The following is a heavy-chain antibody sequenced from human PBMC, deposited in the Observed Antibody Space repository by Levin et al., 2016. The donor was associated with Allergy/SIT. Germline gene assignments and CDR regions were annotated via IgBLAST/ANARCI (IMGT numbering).Heavy chain of an antibody. CDR3: ARERRGITVYFDY. CDR2: ISSSSSYI. D-gene: IGHD1-14*01. Sequence: WIRQPPGKGLEWVSSISSSSSYIYYADSVKGRFTISRDNAKNSLYLQMNSLRAEDTAVYYCARERRGITVYFDYWGQGTLVTVSS. J-gene: IGHJ4*02. V-gene: IGHV3-21*01.